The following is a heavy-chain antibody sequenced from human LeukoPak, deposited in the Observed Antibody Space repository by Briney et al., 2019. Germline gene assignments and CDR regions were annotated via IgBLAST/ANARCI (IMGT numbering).Heavy chain of an antibody. D-gene: IGHD3-9*01. V-gene: IGHV4-61*02. CDR1: GGSISSGSYY. J-gene: IGHJ4*02. CDR3: ARETRNYDILTGYYRSFDY. CDR2: IYTSGST. Sequence: SETLSLTCTVSGGSISSGSYYWSWIRQPAGKGLEWIGRIYTSGSTNYNPSLKSRVTISVDTSKNQFSLKLSSVTAADTAMYYCARETRNYDILTGYYRSFDYWGQGTLVTVSS.